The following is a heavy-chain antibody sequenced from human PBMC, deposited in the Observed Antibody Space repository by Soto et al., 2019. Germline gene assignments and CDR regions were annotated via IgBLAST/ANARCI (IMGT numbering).Heavy chain of an antibody. Sequence: EVQLVESGGGLVQPGGSLRLSCAASGFTFSNYWMYWVRQAPGKGLVWVSRINSDGSVSSYADSAKGRLTISRDNVKNNLYLQMDSLRAEDTAVYYCARGDCVGGPCYSLAGSFYYYMDVWGKGTRVTVFS. CDR2: INSDGSVS. CDR1: GFTFSNYW. V-gene: IGHV3-74*01. J-gene: IGHJ6*03. D-gene: IGHD2-15*01. CDR3: ARGDCVGGPCYSLAGSFYYYMDV.